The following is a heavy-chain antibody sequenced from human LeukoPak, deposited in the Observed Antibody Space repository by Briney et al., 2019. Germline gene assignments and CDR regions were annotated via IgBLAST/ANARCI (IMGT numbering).Heavy chain of an antibody. Sequence: GGSLRLSCAASGFTFSNFWMSWVRQAPGKGLEWVSYISSSSGTIYYADSVKGRFTISRDNAKNSLYLQMNSLRAEDTAEYYCASDRLQQLAFDPWGQGTLVTVSS. CDR3: ASDRLQQLAFDP. CDR1: GFTFSNFW. D-gene: IGHD6-13*01. CDR2: ISSSSGTI. J-gene: IGHJ5*02. V-gene: IGHV3-48*01.